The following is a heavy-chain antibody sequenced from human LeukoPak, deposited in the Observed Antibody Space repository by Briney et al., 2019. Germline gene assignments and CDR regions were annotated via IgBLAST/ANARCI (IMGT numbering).Heavy chain of an antibody. CDR2: IYYSGST. CDR1: GGSISSSSYY. V-gene: IGHV4-39*07. Sequence: SETLSLTCTVSGGSISSSSYYWGWIRQPPGKGLEWIGSIYYSGSTYYNPSLKSRVTISVDTSKNQFSLKLSSVTAADTAVYYCARGGYYDILTGSLTPYYYYMDVWGKGTTVTISS. D-gene: IGHD3-9*01. CDR3: ARGGYYDILTGSLTPYYYYMDV. J-gene: IGHJ6*03.